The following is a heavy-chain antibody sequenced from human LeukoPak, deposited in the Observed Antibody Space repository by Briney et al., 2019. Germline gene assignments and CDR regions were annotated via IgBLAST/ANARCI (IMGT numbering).Heavy chain of an antibody. CDR2: IASKTDGGAT. J-gene: IGHJ4*02. D-gene: IGHD3-10*01. V-gene: IGHV3-15*07. CDR3: TTGIRGD. Sequence: GGSLRLSCSASGLTVTNAWMNWVRQAPGEGLDWVGRIASKTDGGATDYAAPVKGRFTISRDDSKNTLNLQMNSLKTEDTAIYYCTTGIRGDWGQGTLVTVSS. CDR1: GLTVTNAW.